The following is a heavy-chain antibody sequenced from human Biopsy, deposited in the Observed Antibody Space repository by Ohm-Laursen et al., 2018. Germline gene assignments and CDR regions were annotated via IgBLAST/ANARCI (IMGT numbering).Heavy chain of an antibody. CDR1: GYTFTSYE. V-gene: IGHV1-8*01. CDR2: MNPDSGNT. J-gene: IGHJ5*02. D-gene: IGHD3-10*01. CDR3: ARADPPLFYYGSGSSNWFDP. Sequence: PVKVSCKTSGYTFTSYEINWVRQATGQGLEWMGWMNPDSGNTGYAQNFQGRVTMTRNTSISTAYMELSSLRSEDTAVYFCARADPPLFYYGSGSSNWFDPWGQGTLVTVSS.